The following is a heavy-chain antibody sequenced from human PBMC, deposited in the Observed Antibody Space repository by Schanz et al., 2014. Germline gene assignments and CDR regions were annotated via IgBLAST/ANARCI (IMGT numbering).Heavy chain of an antibody. D-gene: IGHD2-2*01. Sequence: QVQLVESGGGVVQPGGSLRLSCAASGFIFSNYGMHWVRQAPGKGLEWVAAMSYDGSIKYYGDSVKGRFTIARDNSKNALYLHMNALRSEDTAVYYCAEDSTHIDIVLVPTAIDYWGQGTLVTDSS. CDR2: MSYDGSIK. J-gene: IGHJ4*02. CDR3: AEDSTHIDIVLVPTAIDY. CDR1: GFIFSNYG. V-gene: IGHV3-30*02.